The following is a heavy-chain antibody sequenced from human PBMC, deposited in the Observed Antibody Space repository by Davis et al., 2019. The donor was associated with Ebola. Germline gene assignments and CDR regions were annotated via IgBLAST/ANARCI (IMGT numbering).Heavy chain of an antibody. CDR2: INPSGGST. CDR1: GYTFTSYY. D-gene: IGHD6-19*01. Sequence: ASVKVSCTASGYTFTSYYMHWVRQAPGQGLEWMGLINPSGGSTSYAQKFQGRVTMTRDTSTSTVYMELSSLRSEDTAVYYCGGGWLVLPNYWGQGTLVTVSS. J-gene: IGHJ4*02. V-gene: IGHV1-46*01. CDR3: GGGWLVLPNY.